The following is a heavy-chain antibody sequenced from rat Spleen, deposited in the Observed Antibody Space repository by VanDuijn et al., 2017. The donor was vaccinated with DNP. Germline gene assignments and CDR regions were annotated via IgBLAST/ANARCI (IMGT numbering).Heavy chain of an antibody. CDR1: GYIFTSYY. D-gene: IGHD1-9*01. V-gene: IGHV1-43*01. CDR2: INTGSGGT. Sequence: QIQLQQSGAELAKSGSSVKISCKASGYIFTSYYIRWIKQTTGQGLEYIGYINTGSGGTHYNEKFKGKATLTVDKSSSTAFMQLSSLTPDDSAVYYCARSKNTYYGSNYGGFAYWGQGTLVTVSS. J-gene: IGHJ3*01. CDR3: ARSKNTYYGSNYGGFAY.